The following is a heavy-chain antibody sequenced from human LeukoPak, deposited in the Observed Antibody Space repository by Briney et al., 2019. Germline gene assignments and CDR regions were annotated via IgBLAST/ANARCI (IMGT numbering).Heavy chain of an antibody. V-gene: IGHV1-18*01. CDR3: ARGGSRSRRGDDAFDI. D-gene: IGHD3-10*01. CDR2: ISAYNGNT. CDR1: GYTFTNYA. Sequence: RASVKVSCKASGYTFTNYAMNWVRQAPGQGLEWMGWISAYNGNTELAQKLQGRVTLATDASTSTAYVELRSLTSDDTAVYFCARGGSRSRRGDDAFDIWGQGTMVTVSS. J-gene: IGHJ3*02.